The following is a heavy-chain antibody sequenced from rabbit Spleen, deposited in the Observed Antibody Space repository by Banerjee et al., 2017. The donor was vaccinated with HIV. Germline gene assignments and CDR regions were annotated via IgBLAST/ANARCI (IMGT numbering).Heavy chain of an antibody. CDR3: ARDLVGVIGWNFYL. CDR2: IYTGSGGT. Sequence: QSLEESGGDLVKPGASLTLTCTASGFSFSSGYDMYWVRQAPGKGLEWIAYIYTGSGGTVYATWAKGRFTISRTSSTTVTLRMASLTAADTATYFCARDLVGVIGWNFYLWGPGTLVTVS. CDR1: GFSFSSGYD. V-gene: IGHV1S40*01. D-gene: IGHD1-1*01. J-gene: IGHJ4*01.